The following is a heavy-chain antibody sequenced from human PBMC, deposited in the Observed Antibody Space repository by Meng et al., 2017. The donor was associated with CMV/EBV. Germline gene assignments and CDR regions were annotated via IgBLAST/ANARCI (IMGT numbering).Heavy chain of an antibody. Sequence: LSCASSGFTFSSYTMNWVRQAPGKGLEWVSSISSSSSYIYYADSVKGRFTISRDNAKNSLYLQMNSLRAEGTAVYYCARGVVTGTDYWGQGTLVTVSS. D-gene: IGHD1-14*01. V-gene: IGHV3-21*01. CDR2: ISSSSSYI. J-gene: IGHJ4*02. CDR1: GFTFSSYT. CDR3: ARGVVTGTDY.